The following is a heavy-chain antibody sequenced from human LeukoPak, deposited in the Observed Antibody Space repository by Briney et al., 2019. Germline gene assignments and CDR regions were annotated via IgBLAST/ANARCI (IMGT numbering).Heavy chain of an antibody. D-gene: IGHD1-1*01. CDR3: ARGYNNALDY. CDR1: GXTFSSFW. J-gene: IGHJ4*02. CDR2: IHSDGSIT. Sequence: PGGSLRLSCAASGXTFSSFWVHWVRQAPGKGLVWVSHIHSDGSITRYADSVKGRFTISRDNAKNTLFLQMNSLRAEDTAVYFCARGYNNALDYWGQGTLVTVSS. V-gene: IGHV3-74*01.